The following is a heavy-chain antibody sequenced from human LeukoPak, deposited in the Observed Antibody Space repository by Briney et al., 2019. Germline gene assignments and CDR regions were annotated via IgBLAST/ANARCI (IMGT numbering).Heavy chain of an antibody. CDR1: GFTFSSYS. CDR3: AKDSSSWSWGFDY. J-gene: IGHJ4*02. D-gene: IGHD6-13*01. Sequence: GGSLRLSCAASGFTFSSYSMNWVRQAPGKGLEWVSSISSSSSYIYYADSVKGRFTISRDNAKNSLYLQMNSLRAEDTAVYYCAKDSSSWSWGFDYWGQGTLVTVSS. CDR2: ISSSSSYI. V-gene: IGHV3-21*04.